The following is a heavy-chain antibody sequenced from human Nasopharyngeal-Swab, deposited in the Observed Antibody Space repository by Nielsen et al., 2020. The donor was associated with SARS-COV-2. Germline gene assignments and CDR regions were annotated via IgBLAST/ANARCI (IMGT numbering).Heavy chain of an antibody. Sequence: SETLSLTCTVSGGSVNSSNWWSWVRQPPGKGLEWIAEIFHTGTTNRNPSLRSRVTIAVDKSKNQVSLTRRFVTAADTAVYYCARDRPSYFESGSSAPRPYFYGMDVWGHGTTVTVSS. CDR3: ARDRPSYFESGSSAPRPYFYGMDV. CDR1: GGSVNSSNW. D-gene: IGHD3-16*01. V-gene: IGHV4-4*02. J-gene: IGHJ6*02. CDR2: IFHTGTT.